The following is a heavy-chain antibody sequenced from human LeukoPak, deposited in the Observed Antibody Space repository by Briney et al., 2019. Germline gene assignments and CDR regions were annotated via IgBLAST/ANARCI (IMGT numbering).Heavy chain of an antibody. CDR1: GGSISSTNW. CDR2: ISLAGRT. D-gene: IGHD1-26*01. J-gene: IGHJ4*02. Sequence: SGTLSLTGAVSGGSISSTNWWRWVRQPPGQGLEWIGEISLAGRTNYNPSLNGRVTMSLDESSNQLSLNLTSVTAADTAIYYCSRESGAFCPFGYWGQGTLVIVPS. CDR3: SRESGAFCPFGY. V-gene: IGHV4-4*02.